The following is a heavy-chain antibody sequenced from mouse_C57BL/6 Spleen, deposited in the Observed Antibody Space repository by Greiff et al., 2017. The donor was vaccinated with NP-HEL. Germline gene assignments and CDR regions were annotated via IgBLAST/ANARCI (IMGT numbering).Heavy chain of an antibody. J-gene: IGHJ3*01. V-gene: IGHV5-6*01. CDR1: GFTFSSYG. Sequence: EVQLKESGGDLVKPGGSLKLSCAASGFTFSSYGMSWVRQTPDKRLEWVATISSGGSYTYYPDSVKGRFTISRDNAKNTLYLQMSSLKSEDTAMYYCARHEEHSSGSAWFAYWGQGTLVTVSA. CDR2: ISSGGSYT. D-gene: IGHD3-2*02. CDR3: ARHEEHSSGSAWFAY.